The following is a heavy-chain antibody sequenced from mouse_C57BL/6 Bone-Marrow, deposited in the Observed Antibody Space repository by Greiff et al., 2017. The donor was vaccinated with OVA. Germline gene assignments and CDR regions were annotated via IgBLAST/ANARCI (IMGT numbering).Heavy chain of an antibody. Sequence: EVQLVESGGGLVQPGGSLSLSCAASGFTFTDYYMSWVRQPPGKALEWLGFIRNKANGYTTEYSASVQGRFTISRDNSQSILYLHMNSLRAADSSTYYCARYYYYGSSSAMDYWGQGTSVTVSS. D-gene: IGHD1-1*01. J-gene: IGHJ4*01. CDR1: GFTFTDYY. V-gene: IGHV7-3*01. CDR3: ARYYYYGSSSAMDY. CDR2: IRNKANGYTT.